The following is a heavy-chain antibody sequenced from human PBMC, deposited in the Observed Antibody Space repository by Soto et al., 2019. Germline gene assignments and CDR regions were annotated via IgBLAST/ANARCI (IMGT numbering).Heavy chain of an antibody. Sequence: PGGSLRLSCAASGFTFSSYWMSWVRQAPGKGLEWVANIKQDGSEKYYVDSVKGRFTISRDNAKNSLYLQMNSLRAEDTAVYYCARARADYYDSSGYPHDYWGQGTLVTVSS. V-gene: IGHV3-7*01. D-gene: IGHD3-22*01. CDR3: ARARADYYDSSGYPHDY. CDR2: IKQDGSEK. CDR1: GFTFSSYW. J-gene: IGHJ4*02.